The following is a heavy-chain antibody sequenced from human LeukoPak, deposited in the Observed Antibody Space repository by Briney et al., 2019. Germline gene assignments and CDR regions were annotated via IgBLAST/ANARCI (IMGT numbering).Heavy chain of an antibody. V-gene: IGHV1-3*01. Sequence: GSVKVSCKASGYTFTSYAMHWVRQTPGQRLEWMGWINAGNGNTKYSQKFQGRVTITRDTSASTAYMELSSLRSEDTAVYYCARDNAREQWLGRFDYWGQGTLVTVSS. CDR2: INAGNGNT. CDR3: ARDNAREQWLGRFDY. CDR1: GYTFTSYA. J-gene: IGHJ4*02. D-gene: IGHD6-19*01.